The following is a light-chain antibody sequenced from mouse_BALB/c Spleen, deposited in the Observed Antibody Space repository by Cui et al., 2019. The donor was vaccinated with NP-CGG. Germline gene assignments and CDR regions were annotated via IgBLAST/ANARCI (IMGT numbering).Light chain of an antibody. J-gene: IGLJ1*01. CDR1: TGAVTTSNY. CDR3: ALWYTNHWV. Sequence: HAVVTQESALTTSPGETVTLTCRSSTGAVTTSNYANWVQEKPDHLFTGLIGGTNNRAPGVPDRFSGSLIGDKAALTITGAQSEDEAIYFCALWYTNHWVCGGGTKLTVL. V-gene: IGLV1*01. CDR2: GTN.